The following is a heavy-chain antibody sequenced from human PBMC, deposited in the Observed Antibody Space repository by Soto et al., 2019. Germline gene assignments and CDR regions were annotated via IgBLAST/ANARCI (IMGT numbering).Heavy chain of an antibody. V-gene: IGHV4-59*01. Sequence: SETLSLTCTVSGGSISSYYWSWIRQPPGKGLEWIGYIYYSGSTNYNPSLKSRVTISVDTSKNQLSLKVSSVTAADTAVYYCARRWGTSFDFWGQGTLVTVSS. J-gene: IGHJ4*02. CDR3: ARRWGTSFDF. CDR1: GGSISSYY. CDR2: IYYSGST. D-gene: IGHD7-27*01.